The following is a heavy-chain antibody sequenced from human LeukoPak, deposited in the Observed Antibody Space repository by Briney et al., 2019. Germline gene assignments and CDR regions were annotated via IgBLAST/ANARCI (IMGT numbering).Heavy chain of an antibody. V-gene: IGHV4-59*01. CDR2: IYYSGST. CDR1: GGSISSYY. Sequence: PSETLSLTCTVSGGSISSYYWSWIRQPPGKGLEWIGYIYYSGSTDYNPSLKSRVTISVDTSKNQFSLKLSSVTAADTAVYYCARDLSGSYPLDAFDIWGQGTMVTVSS. D-gene: IGHD1-26*01. CDR3: ARDLSGSYPLDAFDI. J-gene: IGHJ3*02.